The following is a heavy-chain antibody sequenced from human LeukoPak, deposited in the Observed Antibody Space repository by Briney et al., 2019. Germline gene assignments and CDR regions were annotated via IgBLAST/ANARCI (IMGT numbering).Heavy chain of an antibody. CDR2: VKQDGSEK. V-gene: IGHV3-7*01. Sequence: GGSLRLSCAASGFTFSSYWMGWVRQAPGKGLEWVANVKQDGSEKYYVDSVKGRFTISRDNAKNSLYLQMNSLRAEDTAVYYCARGSNYYDSSGYSPWGQGTLVTVSS. D-gene: IGHD3-22*01. CDR1: GFTFSSYW. CDR3: ARGSNYYDSSGYSP. J-gene: IGHJ5*02.